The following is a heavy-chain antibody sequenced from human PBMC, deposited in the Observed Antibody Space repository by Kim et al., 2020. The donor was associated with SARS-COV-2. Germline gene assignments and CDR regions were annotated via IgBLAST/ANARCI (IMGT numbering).Heavy chain of an antibody. D-gene: IGHD6-19*01. J-gene: IGHJ4*02. CDR1: GGSFSGYY. V-gene: IGHV4-34*01. CDR3: ARIERPGIAVAGTPLFDY. CDR2: INHSGST. Sequence: SETLSLTCAVYGGSFSGYYWSWIRQPPGKGLEWIGEINHSGSTNYNPSLKSRVTISVDTSKNQFSLKLSSVTAADTAVYYCARIERPGIAVAGTPLFDYWGQGTLVTVSS.